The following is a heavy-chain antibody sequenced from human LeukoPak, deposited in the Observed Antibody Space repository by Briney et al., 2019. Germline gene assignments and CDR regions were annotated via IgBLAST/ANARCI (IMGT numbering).Heavy chain of an antibody. CDR3: ARAAKGIFGVTSTKSYWFFDL. J-gene: IGHJ2*01. CDR1: GFSVRSYW. Sequence: PGGSLRRSCVASGFSVRSYWMSWVRQAPGKGLEWVANIKQDGSDKYFLDSVKGRFTITRDNANNSVFLQMSSLRVDDTAVYYCARAAKGIFGVTSTKSYWFFDLWGRGTLVTVSS. CDR2: IKQDGSDK. D-gene: IGHD3-3*01. V-gene: IGHV3-7*01.